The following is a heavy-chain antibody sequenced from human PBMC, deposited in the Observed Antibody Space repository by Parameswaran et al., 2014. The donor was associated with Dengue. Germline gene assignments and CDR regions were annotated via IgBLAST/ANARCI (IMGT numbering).Heavy chain of an antibody. J-gene: IGHJ5*02. Sequence: WIRQPPGKGLEYLSAISSNGGSTYYADSVKGRFTISRDNAKNTLYLQMNSLRPEDTAVYYCVKGGCNTIGCLTWFDPWGQGTLVTVSS. CDR3: VKGGCNTIGCLTWFDP. CDR2: ISSNGGST. D-gene: IGHD2/OR15-2a*01. V-gene: IGHV3-64D*08.